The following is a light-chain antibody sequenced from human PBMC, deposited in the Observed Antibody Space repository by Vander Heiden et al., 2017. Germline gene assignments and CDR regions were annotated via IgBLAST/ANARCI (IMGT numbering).Light chain of an antibody. CDR2: DVS. Sequence: QSALTQPRSVSGSPGQSVTFPCTGTSSDVGGYNYVSWYQQHPGKAPKLMIYDVSERPSGVPDRFSGSKSGNTASLTISGLQAEDEADYYCCSYAGSDTFVLFGGGTKLTVL. CDR3: CSYAGSDTFVL. CDR1: SSDVGGYNY. V-gene: IGLV2-11*01. J-gene: IGLJ2*01.